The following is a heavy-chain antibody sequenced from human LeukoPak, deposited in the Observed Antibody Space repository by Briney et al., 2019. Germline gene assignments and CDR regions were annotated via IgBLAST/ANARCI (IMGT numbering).Heavy chain of an antibody. CDR2: IYPGDSDT. CDR3: ARSNGYSSLHGSDY. J-gene: IGHJ4*02. CDR1: GYSFTNYW. V-gene: IGHV5-51*01. Sequence: TGESLKISCKGSGYSFTNYWIAWVRQMPGKGLEWMGIIYPGDSDTRYSPSFQGQVTISADKSTNTAYLQWSSLTASDTAMYYCARSNGYSSLHGSDYWGQGTLVTVSS. D-gene: IGHD6-6*01.